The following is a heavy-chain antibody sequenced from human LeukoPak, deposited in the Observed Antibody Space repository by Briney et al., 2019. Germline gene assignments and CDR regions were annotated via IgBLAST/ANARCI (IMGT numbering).Heavy chain of an antibody. J-gene: IGHJ4*02. Sequence: GGPLRLSCAASGITFSSYGMSWVRQAPGKGLEWVSTIDGSGVSTYYAESVKGRFTISRDNSKNTLYLQMSSLRAEDTAVYFCAKDLSSSWYRGFDHWGQGTLVTVSS. D-gene: IGHD6-13*01. V-gene: IGHV3-23*01. CDR2: IDGSGVST. CDR1: GITFSSYG. CDR3: AKDLSSSWYRGFDH.